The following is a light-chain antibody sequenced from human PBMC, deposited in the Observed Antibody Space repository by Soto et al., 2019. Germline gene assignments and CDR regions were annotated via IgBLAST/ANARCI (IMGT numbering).Light chain of an antibody. CDR1: SSDVGGYNY. CDR2: EVS. Sequence: QYALTQPPSASGSPGQSVTISCTGSSSDVGGYNYVSWYQQHPGKAPKLMIYEVSKRPSGVPDRLSGSKSGNTASLTVSGLQAEDEADYYGSSYGGSNTVVFGGGNKLTVL. CDR3: SSYGGSNTVV. J-gene: IGLJ2*01. V-gene: IGLV2-8*01.